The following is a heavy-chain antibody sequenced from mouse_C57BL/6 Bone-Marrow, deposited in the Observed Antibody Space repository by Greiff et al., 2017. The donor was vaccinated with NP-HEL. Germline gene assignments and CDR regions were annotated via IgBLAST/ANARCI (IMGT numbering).Heavy chain of an antibody. CDR1: GYTFTSYW. CDR2: IHPSDSDT. J-gene: IGHJ3*01. Sequence: QVQLKQPGAELVKPGASVKVSCKASGYTFTSYWMHWVKQRPGQGLEWIGRIHPSDSDTNYNQKFKGKATLTVDKSSSTAYMQLSSLTSEDSAVYYCAMWRTGIWFAYWGQGTLVTVSA. CDR3: AMWRTGIWFAY. D-gene: IGHD4-1*01. V-gene: IGHV1-74*01.